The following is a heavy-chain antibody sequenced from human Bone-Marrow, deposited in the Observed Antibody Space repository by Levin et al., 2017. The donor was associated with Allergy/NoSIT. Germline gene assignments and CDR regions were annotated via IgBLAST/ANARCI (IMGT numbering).Heavy chain of an antibody. Sequence: GESLKISCVGSEFTFDNHGIHWVRQAPGKGLEWVSVVGYDGDSEHYADSVKGRFTVSRDNSKNTVYLQMSSLRPEDTALYYCARAAGNYRHDFDSWAGESWSPSPQ. J-gene: IGHJ4*02. D-gene: IGHD1-7*01. V-gene: IGHV3-30*03. CDR3: ARAAGNYRHDFDS. CDR1: EFTFDNHG. CDR2: VGYDGDSE.